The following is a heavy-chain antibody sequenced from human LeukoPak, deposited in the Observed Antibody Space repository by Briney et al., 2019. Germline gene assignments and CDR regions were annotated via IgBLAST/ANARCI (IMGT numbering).Heavy chain of an antibody. J-gene: IGHJ6*04. D-gene: IGHD3-10*02. CDR3: AELGITMIGGV. CDR1: GLTFSGHE. CDR2: ISSSGSTI. V-gene: IGHV3-48*03. Sequence: GGSLRLSCAASGLTFSGHEMNWVRQAPGKGLEWVSYISSSGSTIYYADSVKGRFTISRDNAKNSLYLQMNSLRAEDTAVYYCAELGITMIGGVWGKGTTVTISS.